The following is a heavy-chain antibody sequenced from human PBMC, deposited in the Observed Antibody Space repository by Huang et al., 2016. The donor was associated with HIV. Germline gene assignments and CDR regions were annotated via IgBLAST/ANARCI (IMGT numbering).Heavy chain of an antibody. Sequence: QVQLVQSGAEVKTPEASVKVSCKASGYTFSSHDINWVRQAPGQGLEWMGWMNPKSGHTGDSQKVQGRVNITRSTSITTAYMELSSLRSADTAVYYCVRGTRYGDYGLRHYYYYMDVWGKGTTVTVSS. V-gene: IGHV1-8*01. CDR3: VRGTRYGDYGLRHYYYYMDV. CDR2: MNPKSGHT. CDR1: GYTFSSHD. D-gene: IGHD4-17*01. J-gene: IGHJ6*03.